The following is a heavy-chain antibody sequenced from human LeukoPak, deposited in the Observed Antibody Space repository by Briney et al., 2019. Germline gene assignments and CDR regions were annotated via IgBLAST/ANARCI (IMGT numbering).Heavy chain of an antibody. CDR3: AKVVAAIPSDNWFDP. J-gene: IGHJ5*02. V-gene: IGHV1-69*06. CDR1: GGTFSSYA. D-gene: IGHD2-15*01. Sequence: GSSVKVSGKASGGTFSSYAISWVRQAPGQGLEWMGGIIPIFGTANYAQKFQGRVTITADKSTSTAYMELSSLRSEDTAVYYCAKVVAAIPSDNWFDPWGQGTLVTVSS. CDR2: IIPIFGTA.